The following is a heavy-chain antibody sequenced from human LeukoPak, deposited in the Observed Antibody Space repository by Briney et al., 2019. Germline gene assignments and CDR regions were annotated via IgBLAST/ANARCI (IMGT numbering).Heavy chain of an antibody. CDR2: ISGDGGST. D-gene: IGHD6-13*01. Sequence: GGSQRLSCAASGFTFDDYAMHWVRQAPGKGLEWVSLISGDGGSTYYADSVKGRFTISRDNSKNSLYLQMNSLRTEDTALYYCAKVYSSSWSYYYYGMDVWGQGTTVTVSS. CDR1: GFTFDDYA. CDR3: AKVYSSSWSYYYYGMDV. V-gene: IGHV3-43*02. J-gene: IGHJ6*02.